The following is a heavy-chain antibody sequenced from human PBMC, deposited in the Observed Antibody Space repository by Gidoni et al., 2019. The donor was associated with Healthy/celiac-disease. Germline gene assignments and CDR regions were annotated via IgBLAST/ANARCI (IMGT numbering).Heavy chain of an antibody. J-gene: IGHJ6*02. CDR3: ARQLVGGDYYYYGMDV. V-gene: IGHV5-51*01. D-gene: IGHD3-3*01. CDR1: GYSFTTYG. CDR2: IYPGDSDT. Sequence: EVQLVQSGAEVKKPGESLKISCKGSGYSFTTYGVGWVRQMPGKGLEWMGGIYPGDSDTRDSPSFQGQVTISADKSISTAYLQWSSLKASDTAMYYCARQLVGGDYYYYGMDVWGQGTTVTVSS.